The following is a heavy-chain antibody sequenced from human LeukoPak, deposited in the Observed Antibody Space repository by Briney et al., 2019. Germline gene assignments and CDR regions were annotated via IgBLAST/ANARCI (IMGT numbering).Heavy chain of an antibody. V-gene: IGHV1-2*02. CDR1: GYTFTGYY. CDR2: INPNSGGT. D-gene: IGHD3/OR15-3a*01. J-gene: IGHJ6*03. Sequence: ASVKVSCKASGYTFTGYYMHWVRQAPGQGLEWMGWINPNSGGTNYAQKFQGRVTMTRDTSISTAYMELSRLRSDDTAVYYCARDQDYDFWTDYYMDVWGKGTTVTVSS. CDR3: ARDQDYDFWTDYYMDV.